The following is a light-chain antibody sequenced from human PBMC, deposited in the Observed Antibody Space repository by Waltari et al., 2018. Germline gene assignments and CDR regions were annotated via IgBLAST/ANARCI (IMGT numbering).Light chain of an antibody. CDR2: SNN. Sequence: QSVLTQPPSVSGAPGQRVTISCSGSRSNLGKNNVNWYQQVPGTAPKLLSFSNNQGSEGVTDRFSGAKSGTSASLAIRGLQSEDEADYFCAAWDDSLNGLFGGGTKLTVL. CDR1: RSNLGKNN. CDR3: AAWDDSLNGL. V-gene: IGLV1-44*01. J-gene: IGLJ2*01.